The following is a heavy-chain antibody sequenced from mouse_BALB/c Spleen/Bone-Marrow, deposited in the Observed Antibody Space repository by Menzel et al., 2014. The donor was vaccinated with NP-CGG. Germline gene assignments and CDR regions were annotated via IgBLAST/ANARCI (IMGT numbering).Heavy chain of an antibody. Sequence: EVQLVESGGGLVQPGGSLKLSCAASGFTFSSYGMSWVRQTPDKRLELVASINSNGGSTYYPDNVKGRFTISRDNAKNSLSLQMSSLKSEDTAMYYCARGNYGTYVDYFDYWGQGTTLTVSS. CDR3: ARGNYGTYVDYFDY. D-gene: IGHD2-1*01. V-gene: IGHV5-6-3*01. CDR2: INSNGGST. J-gene: IGHJ2*01. CDR1: GFTFSSYG.